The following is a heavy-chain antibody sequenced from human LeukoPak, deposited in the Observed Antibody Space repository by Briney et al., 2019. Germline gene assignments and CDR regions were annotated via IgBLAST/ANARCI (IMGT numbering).Heavy chain of an antibody. Sequence: PGGSLRLSCAASGFTFSNYWMGWVRQAPGKGLEWVANIKGDGSSKYYVDSVKGRFTISRDNAKSSLYLQMNTLRAEDTAVYYCATSHDSSGNDWGQGTLVTVSS. J-gene: IGHJ4*02. V-gene: IGHV3-7*03. CDR2: IKGDGSSK. CDR3: ATSHDSSGND. D-gene: IGHD3-22*01. CDR1: GFTFSNYW.